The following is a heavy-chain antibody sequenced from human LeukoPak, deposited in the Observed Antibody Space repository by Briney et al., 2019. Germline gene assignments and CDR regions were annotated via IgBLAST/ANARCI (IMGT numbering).Heavy chain of an antibody. Sequence: PGGSLRLSCTASGFTFGDYAMSWFRQAPGKGLEWVGFISSRAYGGTTEYSASVKGSFTISSDDYKIIPQLNMNSVKTEDTAVYYWWGSPMVRGVLNYFGMDVWGQGTTVTVSS. CDR1: GFTFGDYA. V-gene: IGHV3-49*03. CDR2: ISSRAYGGTT. CDR3: WGSPMVRGVLNYFGMDV. D-gene: IGHD3-10*01. J-gene: IGHJ6*02.